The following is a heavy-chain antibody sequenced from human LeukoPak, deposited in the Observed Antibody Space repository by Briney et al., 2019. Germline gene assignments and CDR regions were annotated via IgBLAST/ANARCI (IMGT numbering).Heavy chain of an antibody. D-gene: IGHD2-15*01. Sequence: GGSLRLSCAASGLTFSSYAMSGVRQAPGKGLEWGSAISGRGGSTYYADSGKGRFTISRDNSKTTLYLQMNSLRAEDTAVYYCAKGRTPRVVVVAATLDGFDYWGQGTLVTVSS. CDR2: ISGRGGST. J-gene: IGHJ4*02. CDR3: AKGRTPRVVVVAATLDGFDY. CDR1: GLTFSSYA. V-gene: IGHV3-23*01.